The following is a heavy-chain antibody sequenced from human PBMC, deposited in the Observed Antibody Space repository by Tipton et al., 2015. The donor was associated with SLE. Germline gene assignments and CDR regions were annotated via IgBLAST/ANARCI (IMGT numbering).Heavy chain of an antibody. CDR3: ARFYCGGDCYPLDD. J-gene: IGHJ4*02. CDR1: GGSMSNYY. D-gene: IGHD2-21*01. CDR2: IHYSGST. Sequence: TLSLTCTVSGGSMSNYYWSWIRQPPGKGLEWIAYIHYSGSTNYNPSLKSRVTISVDTSKKQFSLRLGFMTAADTAVYYCARFYCGGDCYPLDDWGQGILVIVSS. V-gene: IGHV4-59*12.